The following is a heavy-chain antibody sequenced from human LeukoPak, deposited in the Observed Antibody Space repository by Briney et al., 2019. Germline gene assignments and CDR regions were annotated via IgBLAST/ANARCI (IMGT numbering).Heavy chain of an antibody. Sequence: PSETLSLTCAVSGGSISSSNWWSWVRQPPGKGLEWIGEIYHSGSTNYNPSLKSRVTISVDKSKNQFSLKLSSVTAADTAVYYCASGTYYYGSGSLDYWGQGTLVTVSS. V-gene: IGHV4-4*02. D-gene: IGHD3-10*01. CDR2: IYHSGST. CDR1: GGSISSSNW. J-gene: IGHJ4*02. CDR3: ASGTYYYGSGSLDY.